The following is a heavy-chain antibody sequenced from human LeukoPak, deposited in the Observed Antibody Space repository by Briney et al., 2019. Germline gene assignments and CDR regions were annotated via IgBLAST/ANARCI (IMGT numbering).Heavy chain of an antibody. V-gene: IGHV5-51*01. CDR1: GYSITSYW. D-gene: IGHD2-21*02. Sequence: GESLKISCKGSGYSITSYWIGWVRQMPGKGLEWMGIIYPGDSDTRYSPSFQGQVTISADKSISTAYLQWSSLKASDTAMYYCARVVTAADWYFDLWGRGTLVTVSS. J-gene: IGHJ2*01. CDR2: IYPGDSDT. CDR3: ARVVTAADWYFDL.